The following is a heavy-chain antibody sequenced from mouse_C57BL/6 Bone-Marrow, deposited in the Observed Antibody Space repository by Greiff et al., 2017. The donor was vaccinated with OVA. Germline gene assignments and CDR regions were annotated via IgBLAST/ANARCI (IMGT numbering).Heavy chain of an antibody. Sequence: EVQLVESGGGLVQSGRSLRLSCATSGFTFSDFYMEWVRQAPGKGLEWIAASRNKANDYTTEYSASVKGRFIVSRDTSQSILYLQMNALRAEDTAIYYCARDADDYGFAYWGQGTLVTVAA. CDR2: SRNKANDYTT. CDR3: ARDADDYGFAY. V-gene: IGHV7-1*01. D-gene: IGHD2-4*01. CDR1: GFTFSDFY. J-gene: IGHJ3*01.